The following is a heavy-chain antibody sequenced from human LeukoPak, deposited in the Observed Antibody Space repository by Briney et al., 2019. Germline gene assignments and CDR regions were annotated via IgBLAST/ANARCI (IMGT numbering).Heavy chain of an antibody. CDR1: GFTFSNYW. J-gene: IGHJ4*02. CDR2: DGSSR. V-gene: IGHV3-74*01. CDR3: ARGGPDSSDYSSLFDY. D-gene: IGHD3-22*01. Sequence: GGSLRLSCAASGFTFSNYWMSWVRHAPGKGLVWVSRDGSSRHYADSVKGRFTISRDNAKNTLHLQMTSLRAEDTAVYYCARGGPDSSDYSSLFDYWGRGILVTVSS.